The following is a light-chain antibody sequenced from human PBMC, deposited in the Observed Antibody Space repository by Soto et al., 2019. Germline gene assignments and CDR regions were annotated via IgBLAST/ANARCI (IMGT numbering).Light chain of an antibody. CDR3: QQYNNWPFT. Sequence: DVQMTQSPSTLSASVGDRVTITFRASQGISSWLAWYQQKPGKAPKLLIYAASSLQSGVPSRFSGSGSGTEFTLTISSLQSEDFAVYYCQQYNNWPFTFGPGTKVDN. CDR2: AAS. J-gene: IGKJ3*01. CDR1: QGISSW. V-gene: IGKV1-5*01.